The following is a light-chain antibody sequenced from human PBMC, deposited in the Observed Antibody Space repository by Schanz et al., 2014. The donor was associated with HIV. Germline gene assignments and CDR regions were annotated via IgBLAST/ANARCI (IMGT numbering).Light chain of an antibody. CDR1: QTISSSS. V-gene: IGKV3-20*01. Sequence: EIELTQSPGTLSLSPGERATLSCRASQTISSSSLAWYQQKPGQAPRLLIYGASSRATGIPDRFSGSGSGTDFTLTVSRLEPEDFALYYCQQYGSSPLTFGGGTKVEMK. J-gene: IGKJ4*01. CDR2: GAS. CDR3: QQYGSSPLT.